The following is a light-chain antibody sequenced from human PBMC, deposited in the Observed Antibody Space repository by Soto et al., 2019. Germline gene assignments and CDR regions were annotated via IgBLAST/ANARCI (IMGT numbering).Light chain of an antibody. J-gene: IGLJ2*01. V-gene: IGLV1-40*01. CDR2: GKN. CDR3: LTYDSSLSGVI. Sequence: QSVLTQPPSVSGAPGQRVTISCTGSSSNIGTGFDVHWYQQVPGAAPKLLIYGKNNRPSGVPDRFSGSRSGTSASLAITGLQAEDEADYYCLTYDSSLSGVIFGGGTKLTVL. CDR1: SSNIGTGFD.